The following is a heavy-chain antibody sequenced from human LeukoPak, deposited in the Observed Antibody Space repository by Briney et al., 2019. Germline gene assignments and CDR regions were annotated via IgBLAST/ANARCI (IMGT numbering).Heavy chain of an antibody. CDR3: ARAPIAAAGKNWFDP. D-gene: IGHD6-13*01. CDR2: IIPIFGTA. J-gene: IGHJ5*02. Sequence: ASVKVSCKASGGTFSSYAISWVRQAHGQGLEWMGRIIPIFGTANYAQKFQGRVTITTDESTSTAYMELSSLRSEDTAVYYCARAPIAAAGKNWFDPWGQGTLVTVSS. CDR1: GGTFSSYA. V-gene: IGHV1-69*05.